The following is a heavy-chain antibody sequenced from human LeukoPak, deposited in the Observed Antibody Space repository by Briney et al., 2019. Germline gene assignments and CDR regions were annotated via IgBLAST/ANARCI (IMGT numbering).Heavy chain of an antibody. CDR3: AKVGAVAGTDYYYYGMDV. D-gene: IGHD6-19*01. CDR1: GFTFSSYG. V-gene: IGHV3-30*18. CDR2: ISYDGSNK. Sequence: PGGSLRLSCAASGFTFSSYGMHWVRQAPGKGLEWVAVISYDGSNKYYADSVKSRFTISRDNSKNTLYLQMNSLRAEDTAVYYCAKVGAVAGTDYYYYGMDVWGKGTTVTVSS. J-gene: IGHJ6*04.